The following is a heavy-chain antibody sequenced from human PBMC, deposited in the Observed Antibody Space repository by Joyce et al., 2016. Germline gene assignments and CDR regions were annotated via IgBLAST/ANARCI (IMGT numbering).Heavy chain of an antibody. D-gene: IGHD3-3*01. Sequence: EVQLVESGGGLVQPGGSLKLSCAASGFTFRRDLMHWVRQAPGKGPVWVSRIDDDGTNIRYAGFVECRFIISRDNAKNTLYLQLSNLRVEDTAIYYCATIFGVFVSDSFDNWGQGTLVTVSS. CDR3: ATIFGVFVSDSFDN. CDR2: IDDDGTNI. CDR1: GFTFRRDL. V-gene: IGHV3-74*01. J-gene: IGHJ4*02.